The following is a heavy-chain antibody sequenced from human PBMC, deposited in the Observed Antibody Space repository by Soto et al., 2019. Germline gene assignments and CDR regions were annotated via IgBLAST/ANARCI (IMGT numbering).Heavy chain of an antibody. CDR3: ARQSSSHFDY. CDR1: GFTFSSYA. V-gene: IGHV3-30-3*01. Sequence: QVQLVESGGGVVQPGRSLRLSCAASGFTFSSYAMHWVRQAPGKGLELEAVISYDGSNKYSADSVKVRLTISRDNSKNTLYLQMNSLRAQDKAVYYCARQSSSHFDYWGQGTLVTVSS. J-gene: IGHJ4*02. D-gene: IGHD6-6*01. CDR2: ISYDGSNK.